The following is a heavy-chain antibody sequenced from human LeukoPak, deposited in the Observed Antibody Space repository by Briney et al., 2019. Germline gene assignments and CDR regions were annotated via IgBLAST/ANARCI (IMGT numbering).Heavy chain of an antibody. CDR3: ARGTGSLDY. CDR2: TYSRSKWFN. Sequence: SQTLSLTCAISGDGVSSKSASWNWIRQSPSRGLAWLGRTYSRSKWFNDYAVSVKSRITINPDTSKNQFSLHLSSVTPDDTAVYYCARGTGSLDYWGQGTLVTVSS. V-gene: IGHV6-1*01. CDR1: GDGVSSKSAS. D-gene: IGHD1-26*01. J-gene: IGHJ4*02.